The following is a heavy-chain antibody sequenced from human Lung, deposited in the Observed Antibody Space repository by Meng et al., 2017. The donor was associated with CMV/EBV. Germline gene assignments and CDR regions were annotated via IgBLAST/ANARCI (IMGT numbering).Heavy chain of an antibody. CDR1: GFTFSDQW. D-gene: IGHD2-2*01. CDR2: ISKSGVDT. V-gene: IGHV3-7*01. CDR3: IRDYQNI. Sequence: GESLKISCEDSGFTFSDQWMSWVRQAPGKGLEWVGRISKSGVDTYYADSVRGRFSISRDNVRGSLFLQMNSLRLEDAGVYFCIRDYQNIWGQGTVVTVSS. J-gene: IGHJ4*01.